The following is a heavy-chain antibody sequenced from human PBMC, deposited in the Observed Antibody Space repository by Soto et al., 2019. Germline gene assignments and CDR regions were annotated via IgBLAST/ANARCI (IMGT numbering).Heavy chain of an antibody. D-gene: IGHD1-7*01. CDR2: IYRTGST. Sequence: XGTLSLTCAVSGGSVTSNNWWTWFRQPPGQGLEWIGEIYRTGSTNYNPSLKSRVTISLDKSENQFSLKVTSLTAADTAVYYCASRDPGTSVDYWGQGTLVTVSS. CDR1: GGSVTSNNW. V-gene: IGHV4-4*02. J-gene: IGHJ4*02. CDR3: ASRDPGTSVDY.